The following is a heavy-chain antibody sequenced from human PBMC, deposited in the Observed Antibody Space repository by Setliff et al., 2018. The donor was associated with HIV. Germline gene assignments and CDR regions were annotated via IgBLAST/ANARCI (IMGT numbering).Heavy chain of an antibody. CDR1: GYSISSGYY. CDR2: IFHSAST. CDR3: ARRGAYGYDYLDY. D-gene: IGHD5-12*01. V-gene: IGHV4-38-2*01. Sequence: SETLSLTCAASGYSISSGYYWGWIRQSPGKGLEWIGSIFHSASTNYNPSLRRRLTISIDTSNNQFSLRLTSVTAADTAVYYCARRGAYGYDYLDYWGPGTLVTVSS. J-gene: IGHJ4*02.